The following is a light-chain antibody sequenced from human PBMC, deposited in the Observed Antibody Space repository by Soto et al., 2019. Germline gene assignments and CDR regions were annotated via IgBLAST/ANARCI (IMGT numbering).Light chain of an antibody. CDR3: QQYHQWPLT. V-gene: IGKV3D-15*01. CDR2: AAS. CDR1: QGVSRH. Sequence: EIVMTQSPAPLSLSPGERATLSCRASQGVSRHLAWYQQKPGQAPRLLIYAASTRAAGVPARFSGSGSGTEFPLPISSLQSADFTVYYCQQYHQWPLTFGGGTKVEI. J-gene: IGKJ4*01.